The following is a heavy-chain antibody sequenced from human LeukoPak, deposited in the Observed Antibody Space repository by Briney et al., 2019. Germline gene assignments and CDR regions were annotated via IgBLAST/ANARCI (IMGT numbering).Heavy chain of an antibody. CDR3: ARVYNSGSDY. Sequence: GASVKVSCKASGYTFNSYYMHWVRQAPGQGLEWMGIINPSGDGTSYAQKFQGRVTFARDTSTSTLYMELSSLISDDTAVYYCARVYNSGSDYWGQGTLVTVSS. J-gene: IGHJ4*02. CDR2: INPSGDGT. D-gene: IGHD3-22*01. CDR1: GYTFNSYY. V-gene: IGHV1-46*02.